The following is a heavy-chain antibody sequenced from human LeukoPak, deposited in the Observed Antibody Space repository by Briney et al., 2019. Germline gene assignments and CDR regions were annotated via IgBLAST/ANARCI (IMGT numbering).Heavy chain of an antibody. V-gene: IGHV4-34*01. D-gene: IGHD2-21*02. CDR2: INHSGST. J-gene: IGHJ4*02. CDR1: GGSISSYY. Sequence: SETLSLTCTVSGGSISSYYWSWIRQPPGKGLEWIGEINHSGSTNYNPSLKSRVTISVDTSKHQFSLKLSSVTAADTAVYYCARGLVAYCGGDCYSIFFDYWGQGTLVTVSS. CDR3: ARGLVAYCGGDCYSIFFDY.